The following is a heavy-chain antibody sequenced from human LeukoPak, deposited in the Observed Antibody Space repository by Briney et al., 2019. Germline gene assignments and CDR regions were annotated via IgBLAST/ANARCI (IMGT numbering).Heavy chain of an antibody. CDR1: GFTFSNYE. V-gene: IGHV3-48*03. CDR3: AREAAYYLDY. Sequence: GGSLRLSCAASGFTFSNYEMNWVRQAPGKGLEWVSYISRSGSTIYYADSVKGRFTISRDNVKNSLYLQMNSLRAEDMAVYYCAREAAYYLDYWGQGTLVTVSS. CDR2: ISRSGSTI. J-gene: IGHJ4*02.